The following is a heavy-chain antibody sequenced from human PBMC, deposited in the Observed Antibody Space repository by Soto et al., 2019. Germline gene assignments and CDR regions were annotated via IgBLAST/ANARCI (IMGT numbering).Heavy chain of an antibody. CDR2: IYYSGST. Sequence: SETLSLTCTVSGGSVSSGSYYWSWIRQPPGKGLEWIGYIYYSGSTNYNPSLKSRVTISVDTSKNQFSLKLSSVTAADTAVYYCARFPAMVEQFDPWGQGTLVTVSS. CDR1: GGSVSSGSYY. V-gene: IGHV4-61*01. CDR3: ARFPAMVEQFDP. D-gene: IGHD5-18*01. J-gene: IGHJ5*02.